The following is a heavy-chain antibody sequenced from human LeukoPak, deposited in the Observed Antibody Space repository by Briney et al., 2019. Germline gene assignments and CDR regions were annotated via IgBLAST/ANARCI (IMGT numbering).Heavy chain of an antibody. Sequence: GSLRLSCAASGFTFDDYAMHWVRQAPGKGLEWIGYIYYSGTTDYNPSLKSRVSMSVDTSKNQFSLKLSSVTAADTAVYYCARRRLRLGSRFDYWGQGTLVTVSS. D-gene: IGHD5-12*01. V-gene: IGHV4-59*12. CDR3: ARRRLRLGSRFDY. J-gene: IGHJ4*02. CDR1: GFTFDDYA. CDR2: IYYSGTT.